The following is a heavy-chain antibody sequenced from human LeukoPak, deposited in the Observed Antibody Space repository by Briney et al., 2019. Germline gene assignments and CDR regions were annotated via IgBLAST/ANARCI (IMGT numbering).Heavy chain of an antibody. CDR3: ARGPSGYHNT. V-gene: IGHV3-30*02. Sequence: GGSLRLSCAASRFTFSSYGMHWVRQAPGKGLEWVAFIRYDGSNKYYADSVKGRFTISRDNSKNTLYLQMNSLRGEDTAVYYCARGPSGYHNTGGQGTLVTVSS. J-gene: IGHJ4*02. CDR1: RFTFSSYG. CDR2: IRYDGSNK. D-gene: IGHD5-12*01.